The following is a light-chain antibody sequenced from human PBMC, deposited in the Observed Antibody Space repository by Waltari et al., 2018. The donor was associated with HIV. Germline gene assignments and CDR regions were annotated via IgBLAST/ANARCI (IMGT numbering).Light chain of an antibody. J-gene: IGKJ5*01. CDR1: QSVSDY. V-gene: IGKV3-11*01. CDR2: DAS. CDR3: QQRGNWPPIT. Sequence: EIVLTQSPVTLSLSPGDRATLSCSASQSVSDYLAWYQQKPRQAPRLLISDASHRATGIPARFSGGGSGTDFTLTISNVEPEDFAVYYCQQRGNWPPITFGQGTRLEIK.